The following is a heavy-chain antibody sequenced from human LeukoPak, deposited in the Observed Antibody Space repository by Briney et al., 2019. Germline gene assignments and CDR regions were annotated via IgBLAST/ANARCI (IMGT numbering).Heavy chain of an antibody. D-gene: IGHD3-22*01. CDR3: ARDNSSGPYFDY. Sequence: GGSLRLSCAASGFTFSSYWMHWVRQAPGKGLVWVSRINSDGSSTSYADSVKGRFTISRDNAKNTLYLQMNSLRAGDTAVYYCARDNSSGPYFDYWGQGTLVTVSS. CDR1: GFTFSSYW. V-gene: IGHV3-74*01. J-gene: IGHJ4*02. CDR2: INSDGSST.